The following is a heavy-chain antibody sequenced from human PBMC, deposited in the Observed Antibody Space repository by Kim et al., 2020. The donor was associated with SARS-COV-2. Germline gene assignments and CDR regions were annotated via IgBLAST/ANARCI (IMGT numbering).Heavy chain of an antibody. Sequence: NYAQKFQGRVTITADKSTSTAYMELSSLRSEDTAVYYCANGMVRFGDHVWGQGTTVTVSS. V-gene: IGHV1-69*02. J-gene: IGHJ6*02. CDR3: ANGMVRFGDHV. D-gene: IGHD3-10*01.